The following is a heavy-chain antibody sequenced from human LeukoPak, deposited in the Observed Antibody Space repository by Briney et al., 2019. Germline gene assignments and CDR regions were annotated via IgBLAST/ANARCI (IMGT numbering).Heavy chain of an antibody. V-gene: IGHV3-30*03. CDR2: ISYDGSNK. D-gene: IGHD1-20*01. Sequence: GGSLRLSCAASGFTFSSYGMHWVRQAPGKGLEWVAVISYDGSNKYYADSVKGRLTISRDNSKNTLYLQMNSLRAEDTAVYYCARDVAVIITGTDYFDYWGQGTLVTVSS. CDR1: GFTFSSYG. CDR3: ARDVAVIITGTDYFDY. J-gene: IGHJ4*02.